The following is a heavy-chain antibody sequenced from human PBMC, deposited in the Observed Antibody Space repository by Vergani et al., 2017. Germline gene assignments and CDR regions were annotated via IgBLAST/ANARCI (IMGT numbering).Heavy chain of an antibody. Sequence: EVQLVESGGGLVQPGGSLRLSCAASGFTFSSYWMSWVRQAPGKGLEWVANIKQDGSEKYYVDSVKGRFTISRDNAKNSLYLQMNSRGAEDTAVYYCARGRYCSGGSCYSQSYYFDYWGQGTLVTVSS. CDR3: ARGRYCSGGSCYSQSYYFDY. J-gene: IGHJ4*02. D-gene: IGHD2-15*01. V-gene: IGHV3-7*01. CDR1: GFTFSSYW. CDR2: IKQDGSEK.